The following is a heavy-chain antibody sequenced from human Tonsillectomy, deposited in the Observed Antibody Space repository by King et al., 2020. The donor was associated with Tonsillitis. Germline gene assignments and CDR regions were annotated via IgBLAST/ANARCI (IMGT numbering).Heavy chain of an antibody. CDR2: FYYSGYG. V-gene: IGHV4-39*01. CDR3: ARQSSTSWPTGPTLET. J-gene: IGHJ5*02. Sequence: QLQESGPGLVKPSETLSLTCTVSGDSISGSSYFWAWIRQPPGKGLEWIGSFYYSGYGYYSPSLKSRATISVDTSKNQFSLKRSSVTAADTAVYYCARQSSTSWPTGPTLETWGQGTLVSVSS. D-gene: IGHD2-2*01. CDR1: GDSISGSSYF.